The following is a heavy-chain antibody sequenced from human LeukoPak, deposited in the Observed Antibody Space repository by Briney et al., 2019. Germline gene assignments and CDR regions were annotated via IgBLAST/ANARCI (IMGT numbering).Heavy chain of an antibody. V-gene: IGHV3-30*14. Sequence: GGSLRLSCAASGFTFSTYAMHWVRQAPGKGLEWVAVISYDGSSKYYADSVRGRFTISRDTSKNMVFLQMNSLRVEDTAVYYCARGIDYWGRGTLVTVSS. CDR2: ISYDGSSK. J-gene: IGHJ4*02. CDR3: ARGIDY. CDR1: GFTFSTYA.